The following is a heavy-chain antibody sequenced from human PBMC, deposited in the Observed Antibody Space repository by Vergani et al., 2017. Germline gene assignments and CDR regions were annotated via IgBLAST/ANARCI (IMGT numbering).Heavy chain of an antibody. V-gene: IGHV3-48*04. D-gene: IGHD3-22*01. CDR3: ASLYYYDSRGYY. CDR2: ISSSSSTI. CDR1: GFTFSSYS. J-gene: IGHJ4*02. Sequence: EVQLVESGGGLVQPGGSLRLSCAASGFTFSSYSMNWVRQAPGKGLEWVSYISSSSSTIYYADSVKGRFTISRDNAKNSLYLQRNSLRAEDTAVYYCASLYYYDSRGYYWGQGTLVTVSS.